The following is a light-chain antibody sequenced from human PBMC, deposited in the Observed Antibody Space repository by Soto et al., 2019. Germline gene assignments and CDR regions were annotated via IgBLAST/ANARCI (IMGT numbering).Light chain of an antibody. J-gene: IGKJ1*01. Sequence: EIVMTQSPATLSVSPGERATLSCRASQSVSSNLARYQQKPGQAPRLLMYGASTRATGIPDRFSGSGSGTEFTLTISSRQSEDFAVYYCQQHNNWPPWTFGQGTKVEI. CDR2: GAS. CDR3: QQHNNWPPWT. V-gene: IGKV3-15*01. CDR1: QSVSSN.